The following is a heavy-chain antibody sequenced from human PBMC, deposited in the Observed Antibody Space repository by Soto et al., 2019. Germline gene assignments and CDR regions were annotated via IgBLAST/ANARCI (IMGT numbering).Heavy chain of an antibody. V-gene: IGHV1-69*13. CDR2: IIPIFGTA. CDR3: ATRGSLHSGYEGC. J-gene: IGHJ4*02. Sequence: SVKVSCKASGGTFSSYAISWVRQAPGQGLEWMGGIIPIFGTANYAQKFQGRVTITADESTSTAYMKLSSLRSEDTAVYYCATRGSLHSGYEGCWGQGTLVTVSS. D-gene: IGHD5-12*01. CDR1: GGTFSSYA.